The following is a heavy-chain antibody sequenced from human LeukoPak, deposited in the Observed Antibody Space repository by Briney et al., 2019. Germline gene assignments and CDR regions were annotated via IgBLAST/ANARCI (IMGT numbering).Heavy chain of an antibody. D-gene: IGHD2-15*01. CDR2: IYYSGST. V-gene: IGHV4-30-4*08. Sequence: PSETLSLTCTVSGGSISSGGYYWSWIRQHPGKGLEWIGYIYYSGSTYYNPSLKSRVTISVDTSKNQFSLKLSSVTAADTAVYYCARVDCSGGSCYYFDYWGQGTLVTVSS. CDR3: ARVDCSGGSCYYFDY. J-gene: IGHJ4*02. CDR1: GGSISSGGYY.